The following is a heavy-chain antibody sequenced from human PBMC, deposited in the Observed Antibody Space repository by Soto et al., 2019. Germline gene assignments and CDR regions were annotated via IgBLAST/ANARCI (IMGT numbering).Heavy chain of an antibody. Sequence: RGESLKISCKGSGYSFTNYWIVXVRQMPGKGLEWMGIIYTGDSIIRYSPSFQGQVTISVDKSISTVYLQWSSLKASDTAMYYCARRPRSGLDVWGQGTTVTVSS. J-gene: IGHJ6*02. D-gene: IGHD2-15*01. CDR3: ARRPRSGLDV. CDR2: IYTGDSII. CDR1: GYSFTNYW. V-gene: IGHV5-51*01.